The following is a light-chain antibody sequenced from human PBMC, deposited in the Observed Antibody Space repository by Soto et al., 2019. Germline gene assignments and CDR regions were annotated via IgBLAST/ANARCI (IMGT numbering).Light chain of an antibody. CDR1: QSVSSSY. J-gene: IGKJ5*01. CDR3: QQRSNWPPSIT. V-gene: IGKV3D-20*02. Sequence: DIVLTQSPGTLSLSPGERATLSCRASQSVSSSYLAWYQQKPGQAPRLLIYGASSRATGIPDRFSGSGSGTDFTLTISRLEPEDFAVYFCQQRSNWPPSITFGQGTRLEIK. CDR2: GAS.